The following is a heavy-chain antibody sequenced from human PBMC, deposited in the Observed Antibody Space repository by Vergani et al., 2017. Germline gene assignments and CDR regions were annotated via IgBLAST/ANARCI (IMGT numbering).Heavy chain of an antibody. CDR3: SRGRGYSFGYYDY. D-gene: IGHD5-18*01. CDR1: GFSFGDYA. J-gene: IGHJ4*02. CDR2: IRNKAYGGTT. Sequence: EVQLVESGGGLVPPGRSLRLSCAASGFSFGDYAMTWVRQAPGKGLEWVAFIRNKAYGGTTEYAASVKGRFTISRDDSKRLAYLQLSGLKTEDTAVYLCSRGRGYSFGYYDYWGQGTLVTVSS. V-gene: IGHV3-49*04.